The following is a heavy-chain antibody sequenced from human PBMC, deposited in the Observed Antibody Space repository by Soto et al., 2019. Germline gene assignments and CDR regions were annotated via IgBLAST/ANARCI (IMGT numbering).Heavy chain of an antibody. Sequence: SETLSLTCAVSSGSISSSNWWSWVRQPPGKGLEWIGEIYHSGSTNYNPSLKSRVTISVDKSKNQFSLKLSSVTAADTAVYYRARDGHVGPRGFCDDDLPEADWFDSWGQGTLVTVSS. CDR1: SGSISSSNW. V-gene: IGHV4-4*02. J-gene: IGHJ5*01. CDR3: ARDGHVGPRGFCDDDLPEADWFDS. CDR2: IYHSGST. D-gene: IGHD5-12*01.